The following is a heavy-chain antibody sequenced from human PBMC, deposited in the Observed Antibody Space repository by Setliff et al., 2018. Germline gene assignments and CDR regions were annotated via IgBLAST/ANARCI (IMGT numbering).Heavy chain of an antibody. CDR2: VFPNGAS. CDR1: GDSMSGAS. D-gene: IGHD6-19*01. Sequence: SETLSLTCSVSGDSMSGASIWSWIRQPPGRGLEFMGYVFPNGASKYDPSFKSRLTISVDTSKNQFSLKLTSVTAADTAFYFCARGRAGHSGHWGQGTLVTVSS. V-gene: IGHV4-59*01. J-gene: IGHJ4*02. CDR3: ARGRAGHSGH.